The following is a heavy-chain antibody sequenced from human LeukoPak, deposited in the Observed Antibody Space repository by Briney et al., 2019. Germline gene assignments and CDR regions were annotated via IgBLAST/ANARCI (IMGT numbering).Heavy chain of an antibody. CDR3: ARVCGPGKVVAATLPVGGSSWFDP. V-gene: IGHV3-48*01. CDR1: GFTFSSYS. J-gene: IGHJ5*02. Sequence: GGSLRLSCAASGFTFSSYSMNWVRKAPGEGLKWVSYISSLSGTRYYADSVKGRFTISRDNAKNSLYLQMDSLRAEDTAVYYCARVCGPGKVVAATLPVGGSSWFDPWGQGTLVTVSS. D-gene: IGHD2-15*01. CDR2: ISSLSGTR.